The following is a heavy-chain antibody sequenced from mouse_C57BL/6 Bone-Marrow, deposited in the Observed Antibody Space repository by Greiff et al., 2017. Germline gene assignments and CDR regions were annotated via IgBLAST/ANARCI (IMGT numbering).Heavy chain of an antibody. CDR2: IHPNSGST. V-gene: IGHV1-64*01. CDR3: ARKTQGSSYYYAMDY. Sequence: QVQLQQPGAELVKPGASVKLSCKASGYTFTSYWMHWVKQRPGQGLEWIGMIHPNSGSTNYNEKFKSKATLTVDKSSSTAYMQLSSLTSEDSAVYYCARKTQGSSYYYAMDYWGQGTSVTVSS. J-gene: IGHJ4*01. D-gene: IGHD1-1*01. CDR1: GYTFTSYW.